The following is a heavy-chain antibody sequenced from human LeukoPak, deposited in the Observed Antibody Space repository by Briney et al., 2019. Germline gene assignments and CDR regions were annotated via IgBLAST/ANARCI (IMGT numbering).Heavy chain of an antibody. CDR2: IWYDGSNK. V-gene: IGHV3-33*08. CDR3: ARDSMITFGGVIVPLDY. CDR1: GFTFSSYW. J-gene: IGHJ4*02. Sequence: GGSLRLSCAASGFTFSSYWMSWVRQAPGKGLGWVAVIWYDGSNKYYADSVKCRFTISRDNSKNTLYLQMNSLRAEDTAVYYCARDSMITFGGVIVPLDYWGQGTLVTVSS. D-gene: IGHD3-16*02.